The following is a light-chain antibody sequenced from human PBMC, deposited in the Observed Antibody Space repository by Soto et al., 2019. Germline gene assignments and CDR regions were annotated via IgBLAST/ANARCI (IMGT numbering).Light chain of an antibody. V-gene: IGKV3D-11*01. CDR3: QQRSNWHPL. CDR2: DAS. J-gene: IGKJ5*01. Sequence: EIVLTQSPATLSLSPGERATLSCRASQGVSSYLAWYQQKPGQAPRLLIYDASNRATGIPARFSGSGPGTDFTLTISSLEPEDFAVYYCQQRSNWHPLLGQGTRLEIK. CDR1: QGVSSY.